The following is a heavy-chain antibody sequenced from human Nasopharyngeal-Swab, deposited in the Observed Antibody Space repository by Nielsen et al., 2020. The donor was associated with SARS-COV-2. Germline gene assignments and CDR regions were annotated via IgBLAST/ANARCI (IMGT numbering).Heavy chain of an antibody. Sequence: SETLSLTCTVSGGTVSGGSISSYYWSWIRQPPGKGLEWIGYIHSSGSTKYNPSLKSRVTISVDTSKNQFSLKLSSVTAADTAVYYCAREYYDILTGYSRFDYWGQGSLVTVSS. J-gene: IGHJ4*02. CDR2: IHSSGST. D-gene: IGHD3-9*01. CDR1: GGTVSGGSISSYY. V-gene: IGHV4-61*01. CDR3: AREYYDILTGYSRFDY.